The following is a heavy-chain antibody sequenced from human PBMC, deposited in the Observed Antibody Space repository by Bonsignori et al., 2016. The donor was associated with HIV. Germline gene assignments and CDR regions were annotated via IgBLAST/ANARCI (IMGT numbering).Heavy chain of an antibody. Sequence: WIRQPPGKGLEWIGEINHSGSTNYNPSLKSRVTISVDTSKNQFSLKLSSVTAADTAVYYCASICTNGVCYTKTPSRSFDYWGQGTLVTVSS. J-gene: IGHJ4*02. CDR2: INHSGST. CDR3: ASICTNGVCYTKTPSRSFDY. V-gene: IGHV4-34*01. D-gene: IGHD2-8*01.